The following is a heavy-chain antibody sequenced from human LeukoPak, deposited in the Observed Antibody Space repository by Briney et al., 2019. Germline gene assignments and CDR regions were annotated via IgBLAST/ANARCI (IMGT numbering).Heavy chain of an antibody. J-gene: IGHJ4*02. CDR1: GYTFTSYD. V-gene: IGHV1-8*01. CDR3: ARGLGRTAMVTRGGVRFDY. Sequence: HWASVKVSCKASGYTFTSYDINWVRQATGQGLEWMGWMNPNSGNTGYAQKFQGRVAMTRNTSITTAYMELSSLRSEDTAVYYCARGLGRTAMVTRGGVRFDYWGQGTLVTVSS. CDR2: MNPNSGNT. D-gene: IGHD5-18*01.